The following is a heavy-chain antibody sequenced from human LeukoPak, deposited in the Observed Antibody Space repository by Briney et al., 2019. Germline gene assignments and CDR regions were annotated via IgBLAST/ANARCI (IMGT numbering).Heavy chain of an antibody. J-gene: IGHJ6*02. CDR1: GFTFSGSA. Sequence: PGGSLRLSCAASGFTFSGSAMHWDRQASGKGLEWVGRIRSKANSYATAYAASVKGRFTISRDDSKNTAYLQMNSLKTEDTAVYYCTRPLYYYGSGAKYGMDVWGQGTTVTVSS. V-gene: IGHV3-73*01. CDR2: IRSKANSYAT. CDR3: TRPLYYYGSGAKYGMDV. D-gene: IGHD3-10*01.